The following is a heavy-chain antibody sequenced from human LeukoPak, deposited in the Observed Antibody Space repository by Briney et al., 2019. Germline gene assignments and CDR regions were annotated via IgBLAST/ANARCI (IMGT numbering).Heavy chain of an antibody. D-gene: IGHD1-14*01. CDR1: GFTFSSYW. V-gene: IGHV3-74*01. Sequence: GGSLRLSCAASGFTFSSYWMRWVRQVPGKGLVWVARINPGGSSITYADSVKGRFTISRDNAKNTLYLQMDSLRAEDTGVYYCARSNQADGYWGQGTLVTVSS. CDR3: ARSNQADGY. J-gene: IGHJ4*02. CDR2: INPGGSSI.